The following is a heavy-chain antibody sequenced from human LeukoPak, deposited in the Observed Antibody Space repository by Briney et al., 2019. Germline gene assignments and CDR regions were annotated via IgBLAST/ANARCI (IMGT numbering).Heavy chain of an antibody. V-gene: IGHV4-4*09. Sequence: PSETLSLTCTVSGGSISSYYWSWIRQPPGKGLEWIGYIYTSGCTNYNPSLKSRVTISVDTSKNQFSLKLSSVTAADTAVYYCARLGYCSGGSCYMDYYYYMDVWGKGTTVTVSS. CDR2: IYTSGCT. J-gene: IGHJ6*03. CDR1: GGSISSYY. CDR3: ARLGYCSGGSCYMDYYYYMDV. D-gene: IGHD2-15*01.